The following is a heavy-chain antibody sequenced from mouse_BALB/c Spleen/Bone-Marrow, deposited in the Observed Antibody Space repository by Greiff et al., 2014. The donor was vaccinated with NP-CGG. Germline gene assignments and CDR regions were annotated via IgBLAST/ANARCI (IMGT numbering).Heavy chain of an antibody. CDR2: IDPANGNT. D-gene: IGHD1-2*01. CDR1: GFNIKDTY. Sequence: VQLQQSGAELVKPGASVKLSCTASGFNIKDTYMHWVKQRPEQGLEWIGRIDPANGNTKYDPKFQGKATITADTSSNTAYLQLSTLTSGDTAVFYCARSLYGYTAPFDYWGKATTLTVSS. J-gene: IGHJ2*01. V-gene: IGHV14-3*02. CDR3: ARSLYGYTAPFDY.